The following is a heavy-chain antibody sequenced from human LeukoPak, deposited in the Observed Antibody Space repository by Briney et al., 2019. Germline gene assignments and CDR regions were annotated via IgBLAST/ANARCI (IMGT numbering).Heavy chain of an antibody. V-gene: IGHV5-51*01. CDR3: ASNHGSGSYYNPGTDAFDI. Sequence: GESLKISCKGSGYSFINYWIGWVRQMPGKGLEWMGIIYPGDSDTRYSPFFHGLVTISADKSISTAYLQWSSLKASDTAMYYCASNHGSGSYYNPGTDAFDIWGQGTMVTVSS. D-gene: IGHD3-10*01. CDR2: IYPGDSDT. J-gene: IGHJ3*02. CDR1: GYSFINYW.